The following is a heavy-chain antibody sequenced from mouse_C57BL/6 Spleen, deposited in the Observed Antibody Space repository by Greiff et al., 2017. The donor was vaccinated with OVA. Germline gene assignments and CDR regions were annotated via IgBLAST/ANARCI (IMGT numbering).Heavy chain of an antibody. V-gene: IGHV1-74*01. CDR2: IHPSDSDT. D-gene: IGHD2-1*01. J-gene: IGHJ4*01. CDR1: GYTFTSYW. CDR3: ARSKVYYGNSYGMDY. Sequence: VQLQQPGAELVKPGASVKESCKASGYTFTSYWMHWVKQRPGQGLEWIGRIHPSDSDTNYNQKFKGKATLTVDKPSSTAYMQLSSLTSEDSAVYYCARSKVYYGNSYGMDYWGQGTSVTVSS.